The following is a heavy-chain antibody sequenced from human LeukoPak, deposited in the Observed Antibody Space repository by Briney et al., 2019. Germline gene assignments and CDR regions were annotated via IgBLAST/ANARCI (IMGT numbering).Heavy chain of an antibody. J-gene: IGHJ6*03. V-gene: IGHV3-30*04. CDR3: AKDWRRIVVVGPITRHGNYMDV. CDR2: VADDEKTI. CDR1: GFTFTGHS. D-gene: IGHD2-15*01. Sequence: GGSLRLSCVASGFTFTGHSMHWVRQAPGKGLEWVAVVADDEKTIFYADSLKGRFTVSRDNSKNTLYLQMNSLRPEDTAVYYCAKDWRRIVVVGPITRHGNYMDVWGKGTTVTISS.